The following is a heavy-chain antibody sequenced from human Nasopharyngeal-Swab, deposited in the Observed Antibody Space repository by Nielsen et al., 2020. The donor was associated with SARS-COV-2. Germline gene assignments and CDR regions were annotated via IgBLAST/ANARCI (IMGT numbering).Heavy chain of an antibody. CDR3: ARDLTVVEAYYYYYGMDV. V-gene: IGHV1-24*01. Sequence: ASVKVSCKVSGYTLTELSMHWVRQAPGKGLEWMGGFDPEDGETIYAQKFQGRVTMTEDTSTDTAYMELSSLRSEDTAVYYCARDLTVVEAYYYYYGMDVWGQGTTVTVSS. D-gene: IGHD2-15*01. CDR2: FDPEDGET. CDR1: GYTLTELS. J-gene: IGHJ6*02.